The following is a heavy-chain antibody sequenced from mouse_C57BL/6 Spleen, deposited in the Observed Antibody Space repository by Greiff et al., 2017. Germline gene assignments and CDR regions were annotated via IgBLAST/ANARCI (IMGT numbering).Heavy chain of an antibody. CDR3: ANGKIGPFDY. CDR2: ISSGSSTI. J-gene: IGHJ2*01. Sequence: EVKLEESGGGLVKPGGSLKLSCAASGFTFSDYGMHWVRQAPEKGLEWVAYISSGSSTIYYADTVKGRFTISRDNAKNTLFLQMTSLRSEDTAMYYCANGKIGPFDYWGQGTTLTVSS. D-gene: IGHD2-1*01. V-gene: IGHV5-17*01. CDR1: GFTFSDYG.